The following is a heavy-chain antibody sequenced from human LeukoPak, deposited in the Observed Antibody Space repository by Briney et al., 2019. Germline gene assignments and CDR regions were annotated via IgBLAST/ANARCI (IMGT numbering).Heavy chain of an antibody. Sequence: PGGSLRLSCAASGSTFYDYGMSWVRHATGKGLEWVSGINWNGGSTGYADSVKGRFTISRDNAKNSLYLQMNNLRAEDTAVYYCARENCSSTSCYQGGLDWGQGTLVTVSS. D-gene: IGHD2-2*01. CDR2: INWNGGST. V-gene: IGHV3-20*04. J-gene: IGHJ4*02. CDR3: ARENCSSTSCYQGGLD. CDR1: GSTFYDYG.